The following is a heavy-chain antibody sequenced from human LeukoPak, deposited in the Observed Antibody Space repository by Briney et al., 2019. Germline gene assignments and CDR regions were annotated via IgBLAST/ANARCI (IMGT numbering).Heavy chain of an antibody. J-gene: IGHJ4*02. V-gene: IGHV4-38-2*02. CDR3: ARDEVRGANFDY. Sequence: SETLSLTCTVSGYSISGGYYWGWIRQPPGKGLEWIGSIYHSGSTYYNPSLKSRVTISVDTSKNQFSLKLSSVTAADTAVYYCARDEVRGANFDYWGQGTLVTVSS. D-gene: IGHD3-10*01. CDR1: GYSISGGYY. CDR2: IYHSGST.